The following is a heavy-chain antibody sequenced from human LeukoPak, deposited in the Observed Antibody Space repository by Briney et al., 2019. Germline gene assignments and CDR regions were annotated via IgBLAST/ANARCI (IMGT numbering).Heavy chain of an antibody. CDR3: ARDTKSSDAFDI. J-gene: IGHJ3*02. V-gene: IGHV4-30-2*01. CDR2: IYHSGST. Sequence: SQTLSLTCAVSGGSISSGGYPWSWIRQPPGKGLEWIGYIYHSGSTYYNPSLKSRVTISVDRSKNQSSLKLSSVTAADTAVYYCARDTKSSDAFDIWGQGTMVTVSS. D-gene: IGHD3-3*01. CDR1: GGSISSGGYP.